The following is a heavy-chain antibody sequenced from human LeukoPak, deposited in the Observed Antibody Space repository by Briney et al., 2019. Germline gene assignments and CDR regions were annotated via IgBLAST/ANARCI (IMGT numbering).Heavy chain of an antibody. V-gene: IGHV1-2*02. CDR1: GYTFTSYG. J-gene: IGHJ3*02. CDR3: ARAVGALNAFDI. D-gene: IGHD1-26*01. CDR2: INPNSGAT. Sequence: ASVKVSCKASGYTFTSYGISWVRQAPGQGLEWMGWINPNSGATNYAQKFQGRVPMTRDTSISTAYMELGSLKSDDTAVYYCARAVGALNAFDIWGQGTMVTVSS.